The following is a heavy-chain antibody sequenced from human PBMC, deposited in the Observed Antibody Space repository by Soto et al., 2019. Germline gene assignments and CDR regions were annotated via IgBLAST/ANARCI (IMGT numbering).Heavy chain of an antibody. V-gene: IGHV4-34*01. J-gene: IGHJ3*02. Sequence: SETLPLTCAVYGGSFSGYYWSWIRQPPGKGLEWIGEINHSGSTNYNPSLKSRVTISVDTSKNQFSLKLSSVTAADTAVYYCARAGQLARYAFDIWGQGTMVTVSS. CDR2: INHSGST. CDR3: ARAGQLARYAFDI. CDR1: GGSFSGYY. D-gene: IGHD6-6*01.